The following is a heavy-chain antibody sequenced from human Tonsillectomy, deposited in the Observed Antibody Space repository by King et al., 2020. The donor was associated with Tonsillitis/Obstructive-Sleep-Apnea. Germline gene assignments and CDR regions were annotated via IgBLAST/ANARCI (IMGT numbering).Heavy chain of an antibody. CDR2: IWYDGSKK. CDR3: ARDRGYDDAIAGDY. D-gene: IGHD3-3*01. V-gene: IGHV3-33*01. J-gene: IGHJ4*02. CDR1: GFTFNNYG. Sequence: VQLVESGGGVVQPGRSLRLSCAASGFTFNNYGMHWVRQAPGKGLEWVAVIWYDGSKKYFADSVKGRFTVSRDNSKNTLYLQMNSLRAEDTAVYYCARDRGYDDAIAGDYWGQGTLVTVSS.